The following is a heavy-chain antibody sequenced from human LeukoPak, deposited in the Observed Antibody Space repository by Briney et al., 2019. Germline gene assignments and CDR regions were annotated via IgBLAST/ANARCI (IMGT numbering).Heavy chain of an antibody. Sequence: GGSLRLSCAASGFTFSSYSMNWVRQAPGKGLEWVSSISGSNSYIFYADSVKGRFTVSRDNAKDSLYLQMNSLRAEDTAVYYCARALTTLTYEGYWGQGTLVTVSS. V-gene: IGHV3-21*01. CDR2: ISGSNSYI. CDR3: ARALTTLTYEGY. D-gene: IGHD1-1*01. CDR1: GFTFSSYS. J-gene: IGHJ4*02.